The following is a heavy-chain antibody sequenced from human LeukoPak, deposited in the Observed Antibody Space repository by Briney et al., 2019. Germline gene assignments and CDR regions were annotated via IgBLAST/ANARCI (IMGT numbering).Heavy chain of an antibody. CDR3: VRRGDGYPYHFDY. V-gene: IGHV4-59*11. CDR2: IHYGGNT. J-gene: IGHJ4*02. Sequence: PSETLSLTCTVSGGSISNHNWSWIRQPPGKGLEWMGYIHYGGNTDYNPSLRSRVTISVDTSNNQFSPKLSSVTAADPDVYYCVRRGDGYPYHFDYWGQGTLVTVSS. D-gene: IGHD5-24*01. CDR1: GGSISNHN.